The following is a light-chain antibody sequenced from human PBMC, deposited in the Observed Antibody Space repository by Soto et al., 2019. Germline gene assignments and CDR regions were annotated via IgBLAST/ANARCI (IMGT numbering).Light chain of an antibody. V-gene: IGKV1-33*01. CDR3: QQFDSVPCT. CDR1: QDITNY. CDR2: DAS. J-gene: IGKJ2*02. Sequence: IQMTQSPSSLSASVGDRVTITCQASQDITNYLIWYQQKPGKAPKLLIYDASSLGTGVSSRFSGSGSGTHFTLTISSLQPEDIATYYCQQFDSVPCTFGQGTKFEIK.